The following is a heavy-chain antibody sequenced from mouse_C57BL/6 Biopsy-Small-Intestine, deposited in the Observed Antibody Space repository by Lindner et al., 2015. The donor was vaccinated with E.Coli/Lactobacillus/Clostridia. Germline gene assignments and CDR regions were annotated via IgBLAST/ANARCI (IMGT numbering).Heavy chain of an antibody. CDR1: GYTFTSYL. D-gene: IGHD2-1*01. Sequence: VQLQESGAALARPGASVKMSCKASGYTFTSYLLHWVKQRPGQGLEWIGYINPTSDYSKCNQKFKDKATLTADKSSSTAYMQLSSLTSEDSAVYYCAREGIYSGHRYFDYWGQGTTLTVSS. V-gene: IGHV1-4*01. J-gene: IGHJ2*01. CDR3: AREGIYSGHRYFDY. CDR2: INPTSDYS.